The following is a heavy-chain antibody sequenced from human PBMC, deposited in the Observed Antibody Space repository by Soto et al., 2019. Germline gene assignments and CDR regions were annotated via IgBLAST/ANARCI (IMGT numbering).Heavy chain of an antibody. J-gene: IGHJ5*02. CDR1: GGSISSSSYY. CDR2: IYYSGST. V-gene: IGHV4-39*01. Sequence: PSETLSLTCTVSGGSISSSSYYWGWIRQPPGKGLEWIGSIYYSGSTYYNPSLKSRVTISVDTSKNQFSLKLSSVTAADTAVYYCASEYYDILTGHPTLNWFDPWGQGTLVTVSS. D-gene: IGHD3-9*01. CDR3: ASEYYDILTGHPTLNWFDP.